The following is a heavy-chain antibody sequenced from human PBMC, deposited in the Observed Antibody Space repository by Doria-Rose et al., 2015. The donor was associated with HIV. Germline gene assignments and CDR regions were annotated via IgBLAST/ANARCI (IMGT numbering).Heavy chain of an antibody. V-gene: IGHV4-59*01. CDR2: IFYTGST. CDR3: ARVLSGTYDY. D-gene: IGHD1-26*01. J-gene: IGHJ4*02. CDR1: GGSISHCY. Sequence: QVQLQESGPGLVKPSETLSLTCSVSGGSISHCYWSWIRQPPGKGLEYIGDIFYTGSTNYSPSLKSRVSISIDTSKSKFSLRLSSVTAADTAVYYCARVLSGTYDYWGQGTLVTVSS.